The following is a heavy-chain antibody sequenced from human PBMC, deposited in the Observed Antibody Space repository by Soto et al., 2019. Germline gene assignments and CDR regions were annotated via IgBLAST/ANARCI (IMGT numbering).Heavy chain of an antibody. J-gene: IGHJ4*02. D-gene: IGHD4-17*01. CDR3: ASTLDYGDYAGY. Sequence: QVQLVQSGAEVKKPGSSVKVSCKASGGTFSSCAISWVRQAPGQGLEWMGGIIPIFGTANYAQKFQGRVTITADESTSTAYMELSSLRSEDTALYYCASTLDYGDYAGYWGQRTLVTVSS. V-gene: IGHV1-69*12. CDR2: IIPIFGTA. CDR1: GGTFSSCA.